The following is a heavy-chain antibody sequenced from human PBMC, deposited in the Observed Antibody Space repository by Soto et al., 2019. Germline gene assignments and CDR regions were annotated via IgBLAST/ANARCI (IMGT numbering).Heavy chain of an antibody. Sequence: PSETLSLTCTVSSSPINSRYYWGWIRQTPGKGLEWVVSIYHSGSTHYNPSLKSRATISVDTSNNQFSLRLSSVTAADTAIYYCERNTSGRNFDYWGQGTQVTVSS. D-gene: IGHD6-19*01. J-gene: IGHJ4*02. V-gene: IGHV4-38-2*02. CDR1: SSPINSRYY. CDR3: ERNTSGRNFDY. CDR2: IYHSGST.